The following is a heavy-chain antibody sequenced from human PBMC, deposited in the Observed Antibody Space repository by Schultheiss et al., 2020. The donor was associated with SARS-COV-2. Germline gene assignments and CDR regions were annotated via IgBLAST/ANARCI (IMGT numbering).Heavy chain of an antibody. Sequence: GGSLRLSCAASGFTFDGYAMHWVRQAPGKGHVWVSRINSDGSSTSYADSVKGRFTISRDNAKNTLYLQMNSLRAEDTAVYYCASGSSGWYSTFTYWGQGTLVTVSS. J-gene: IGHJ4*02. CDR3: ASGSSGWYSTFTY. V-gene: IGHV3-74*01. D-gene: IGHD6-19*01. CDR2: INSDGSST. CDR1: GFTFDGYA.